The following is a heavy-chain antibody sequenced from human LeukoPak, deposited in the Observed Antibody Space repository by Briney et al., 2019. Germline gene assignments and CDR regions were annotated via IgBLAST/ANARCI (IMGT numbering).Heavy chain of an antibody. D-gene: IGHD2-21*02. V-gene: IGHV3-20*04. CDR2: INWNGGST. J-gene: IGHJ4*02. CDR3: ARTQTYGDSRLLLDY. Sequence: GGSLRLSCAASGFTFGNYGMSWVRQAPGKGLEWVSGINWNGGSTGYADSVEGRFTISRDNAKNSQYLQMNSLRVEDTALYYCARTQTYGDSRLLLDYWGQGTLVTVSS. CDR1: GFTFGNYG.